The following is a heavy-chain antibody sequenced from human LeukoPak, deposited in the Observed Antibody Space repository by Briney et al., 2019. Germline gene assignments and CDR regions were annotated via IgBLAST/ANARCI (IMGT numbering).Heavy chain of an antibody. CDR2: ISYDGSNK. Sequence: GGSLRLSCAASGFTFSSYGMHWVRQAPGKGQEWVAVISYDGSNKYYADSVKGRFTISRDNSKNTLYLEMNSLRAEDTAVYYCAKDPYSYGPYGMDVWGQGTTVTVSS. J-gene: IGHJ6*02. CDR3: AKDPYSYGPYGMDV. V-gene: IGHV3-30*18. CDR1: GFTFSSYG. D-gene: IGHD5-18*01.